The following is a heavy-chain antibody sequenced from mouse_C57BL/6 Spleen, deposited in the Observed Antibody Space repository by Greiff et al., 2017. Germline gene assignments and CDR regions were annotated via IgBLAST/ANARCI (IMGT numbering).Heavy chain of an antibody. Sequence: QVQLKESGPGLVAPSQSLSLTCTVSGFSLTSYGVSWVRQPPGKGLEWLGVIWSDGSTNYHSALISRLSISKDNSKSQVFLKLNSLHTDDTATYYCAKEAYYSNDEYFDVWGTGTTVTVSS. CDR2: IWSDGST. CDR3: AKEAYYSNDEYFDV. D-gene: IGHD2-5*01. CDR1: GFSLTSYG. J-gene: IGHJ1*03. V-gene: IGHV2-3*01.